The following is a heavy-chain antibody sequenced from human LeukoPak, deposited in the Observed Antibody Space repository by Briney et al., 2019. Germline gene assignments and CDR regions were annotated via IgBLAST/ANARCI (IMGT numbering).Heavy chain of an antibody. D-gene: IGHD3-22*01. Sequence: GGSLRLSCAASGFTFSSYWMPWVRQAPGKGLEWVANIKKDGSDQYYGDSVKGRFTISRDNTKNSLFLQMNSLRAEDTAMYYCTTYYDSGPSKDWGQGTLVTVSS. V-gene: IGHV3-7*05. CDR3: TTYYDSGPSKD. J-gene: IGHJ4*02. CDR2: IKKDGSDQ. CDR1: GFTFSSYW.